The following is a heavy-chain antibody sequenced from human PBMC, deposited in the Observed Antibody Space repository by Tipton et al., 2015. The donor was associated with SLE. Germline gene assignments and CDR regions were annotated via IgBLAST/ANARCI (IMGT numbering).Heavy chain of an antibody. D-gene: IGHD1-20*01. Sequence: GLVKPSETLSLTCTVSGGSISSSSYYWSWIRQPPGKGLEWIGEINHSGSTNYNPSLKSRVTISVDTSKNQFSLKLSSVTAADTAVYYCARANNWKGPLSFDYWGQGTLVTVSS. V-gene: IGHV4-39*07. J-gene: IGHJ4*02. CDR1: GGSISSSSYY. CDR3: ARANNWKGPLSFDY. CDR2: INHSGST.